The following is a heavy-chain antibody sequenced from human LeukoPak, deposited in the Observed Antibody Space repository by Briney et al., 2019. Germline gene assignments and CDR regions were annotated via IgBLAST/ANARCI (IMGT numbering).Heavy chain of an antibody. Sequence: SQTLSLTCAVSGGSISSGGYSWSWIRQPPGKGLEWIGYIYHSGSTYYNPSLKSRVTISVDRSKNQFSLKLSSVTAADTAIYYCARDSRSRKSYGLDAWGRGTLVTVSS. J-gene: IGHJ5*02. CDR1: GGSISSGGYS. D-gene: IGHD5-18*01. V-gene: IGHV4-30-2*01. CDR2: IYHSGST. CDR3: ARDSRSRKSYGLDA.